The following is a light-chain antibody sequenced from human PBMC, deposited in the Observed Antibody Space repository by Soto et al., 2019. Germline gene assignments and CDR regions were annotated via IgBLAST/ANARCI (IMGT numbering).Light chain of an antibody. J-gene: IGKJ5*01. Sequence: EIVLTHSPGTLSLSPWEIATLSCWASQSVTSNYLAWYQQKPGQAPRLLISGASSRAAGISDKFSGSGSGTDFTLTISRLGPEDFAVYYCQQYGSSPFTFGHGTRLEIK. CDR1: QSVTSNY. CDR3: QQYGSSPFT. V-gene: IGKV3-20*01. CDR2: GAS.